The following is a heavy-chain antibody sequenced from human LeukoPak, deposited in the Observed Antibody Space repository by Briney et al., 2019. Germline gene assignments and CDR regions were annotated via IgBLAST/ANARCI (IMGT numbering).Heavy chain of an antibody. Sequence: SETLSLTCAVYGGSFSGYYWSWIRQPPGKGLEWIGEINHSGSTNYNPSLKSRVTISVDTSKNQFSLKLSSVTAADTAVYSCARLPFNSGYEYFDYWGQGSLVTVSS. V-gene: IGHV4-34*01. J-gene: IGHJ4*02. CDR1: GGSFSGYY. CDR3: ARLPFNSGYEYFDY. CDR2: INHSGST. D-gene: IGHD5-12*01.